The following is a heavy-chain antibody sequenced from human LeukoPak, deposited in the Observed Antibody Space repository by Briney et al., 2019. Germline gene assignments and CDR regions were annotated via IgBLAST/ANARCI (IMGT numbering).Heavy chain of an antibody. CDR2: ISSSSSYI. J-gene: IGHJ3*02. CDR1: GFTFSSYS. Sequence: PGGSLRLSCAASGFTFSSYSMNWVRQAPGKGLEWVSSISSSSSYIYYADSVKGRFTISRDNAKNSLYLQMNSLRAEDTAVYYCARKYYDFWSGYSHAFDIWGQGRMVTVSS. CDR3: ARKYYDFWSGYSHAFDI. V-gene: IGHV3-21*01. D-gene: IGHD3-3*01.